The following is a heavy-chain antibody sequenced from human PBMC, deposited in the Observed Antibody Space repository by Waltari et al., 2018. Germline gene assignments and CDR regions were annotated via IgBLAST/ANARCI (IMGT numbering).Heavy chain of an antibody. CDR2: IWYDGSNK. J-gene: IGHJ4*02. D-gene: IGHD6-19*01. V-gene: IGHV3-33*01. CDR1: VFTFSSYG. Sequence: QVQLVESGGGVVQPGRSLRLSCAASVFTFSSYGMHWVRQAPGKGLEWVAVIWYDGSNKYYADSVKGRFTISRDNSKNTLYLQMNSLRAEDTAVYYCARVRVAVAGTDDFDYWGQGTLVTVSS. CDR3: ARVRVAVAGTDDFDY.